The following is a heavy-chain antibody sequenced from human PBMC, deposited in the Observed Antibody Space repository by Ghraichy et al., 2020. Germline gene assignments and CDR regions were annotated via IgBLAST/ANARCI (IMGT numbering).Heavy chain of an antibody. CDR3: ARGKAVAGTLYDY. CDR2: IYYSGST. V-gene: IGHV4-30-4*01. Sequence: SETLSLTCTVSGGSISSGYYSWTWIRQPPGKGLEWIGYIYYSGSTYYNPSLKSRVSISEDTSKNQFSLKLSSVTAADTAVYYCARGKAVAGTLYDYWGQGTLVTVSS. J-gene: IGHJ4*02. D-gene: IGHD6-19*01. CDR1: GGSISSGYYS.